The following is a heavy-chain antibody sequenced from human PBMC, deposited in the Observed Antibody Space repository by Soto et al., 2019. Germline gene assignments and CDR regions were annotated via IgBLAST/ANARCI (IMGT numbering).Heavy chain of an antibody. Sequence: LSLTCAVSGGSISSGGYSWSWIRQPPGKGLEWIGYIYHSGSTYYNPSLKSRVTISVDRSKNQFSQKLSSVTAADTAVYYCARGSAPTIFGVVTHYGMDVWGQGTTVTVSS. V-gene: IGHV4-30-2*01. CDR3: ARGSAPTIFGVVTHYGMDV. CDR2: IYHSGST. D-gene: IGHD3-3*01. CDR1: GGSISSGGYS. J-gene: IGHJ6*02.